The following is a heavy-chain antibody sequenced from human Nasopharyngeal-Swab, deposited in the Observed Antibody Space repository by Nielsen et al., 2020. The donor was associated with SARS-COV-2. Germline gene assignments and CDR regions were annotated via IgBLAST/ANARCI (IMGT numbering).Heavy chain of an antibody. CDR2: IIPIFGTA. Sequence: SVKVSCKASGGTFSSYAISWVRQAPGQGLEWVGGIIPIFGTANYAQKFQGRVTITADESTSTAYMELSSLRSEDTAVYYCAREGRVYYYYGMDVWGQGTTVTVSS. V-gene: IGHV1-69*13. CDR1: GGTFSSYA. CDR3: AREGRVYYYYGMDV. J-gene: IGHJ6*02.